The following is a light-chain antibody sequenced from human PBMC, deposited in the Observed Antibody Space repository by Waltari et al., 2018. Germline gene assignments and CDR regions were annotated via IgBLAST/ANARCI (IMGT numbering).Light chain of an antibody. Sequence: DIVMTQSPDSLAVSLGARATINCKSSQTVLYSSNNKNYLAWYQHKPGQPPKLLIYWASTRESGVPDRFSGSGSGTDFTLTISSLQPEDIATYYCQQYDNLPRFTFGPGTKVDIK. J-gene: IGKJ3*01. CDR2: WAS. CDR1: QTVLYSSNNKNY. CDR3: QQYDNLPRFT. V-gene: IGKV4-1*01.